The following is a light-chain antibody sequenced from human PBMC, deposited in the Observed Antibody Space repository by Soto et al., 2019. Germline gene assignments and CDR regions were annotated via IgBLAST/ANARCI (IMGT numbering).Light chain of an antibody. J-gene: IGLJ1*01. Sequence: QSALTQPASVSGSPGQSITISCTGTSSDVGGHNYVSWYQQHPGEAPKLMIYDVSNRPSGVSNRFSGSKSGNTASLTISGLQAEDEADYYCSSYTSSSTRVFGTGTKLTVL. V-gene: IGLV2-14*01. CDR3: SSYTSSSTRV. CDR1: SSDVGGHNY. CDR2: DVS.